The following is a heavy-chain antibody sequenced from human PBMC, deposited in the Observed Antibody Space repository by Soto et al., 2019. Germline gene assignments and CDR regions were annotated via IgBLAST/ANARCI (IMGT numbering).Heavy chain of an antibody. CDR3: ARSLKRADAFDI. J-gene: IGHJ3*02. CDR1: GYTFTDYY. V-gene: IGHV1-2*02. CDR2: INPNSGAT. Sequence: ASVKVSCKASGYTFTDYYMHWVRQAPGQGLEWMGWINPNSGATNYAQKFQGRITMTRDTSITTVYMEMSRLRSDDTADTAIYYCARSLKRADAFDIWGQGTMVTVSS.